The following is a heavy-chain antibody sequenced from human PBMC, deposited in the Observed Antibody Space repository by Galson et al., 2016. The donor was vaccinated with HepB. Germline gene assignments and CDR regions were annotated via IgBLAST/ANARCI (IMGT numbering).Heavy chain of an antibody. Sequence: PALVKPTQTLTLTCTFSGFSLSTSGVSVGWIRQPPGKALEWLALIYWDDDKRYSPSLKSRLTITKDTSKNQVVLTMTNMDPVDTATYYFAHFSLQYGNGYFVDYWGQGALVAVSS. D-gene: IGHD4-11*01. CDR1: GFSLSTSGVS. CDR3: AHFSLQYGNGYFVDY. V-gene: IGHV2-5*02. CDR2: IYWDDDK. J-gene: IGHJ4*02.